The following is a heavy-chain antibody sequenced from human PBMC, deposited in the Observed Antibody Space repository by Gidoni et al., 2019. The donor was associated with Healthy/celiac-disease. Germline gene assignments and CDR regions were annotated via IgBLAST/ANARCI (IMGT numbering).Heavy chain of an antibody. D-gene: IGHD3-16*02. J-gene: IGHJ5*02. CDR2: MNSDGSST. CDR3: ARDGSRFMITFGVVIETNWFDP. Sequence: EVQLVESGGGLVQPGGSLRLSCAASGFTFSSYWMHWVRQAPGQGPVWVSRMNSDGSSTSNADSVKGRFTISRDNAKNTLYLQMNSLRAEDTAVYYCARDGSRFMITFGVVIETNWFDPWGQGTLVTVSS. CDR1: GFTFSSYW. V-gene: IGHV3-74*01.